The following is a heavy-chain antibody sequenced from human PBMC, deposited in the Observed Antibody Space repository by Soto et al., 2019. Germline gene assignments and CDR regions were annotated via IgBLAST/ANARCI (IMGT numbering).Heavy chain of an antibody. Sequence: QVQLVQSGPEVKKPGASVKVSCKTSGYTFTSFGISWVRQAPGQGLEWMGWITTDKGKTNYAQKFQGRVTMTTDTSTSTAYMELRSLRSDDTAVYYCATCSPAFYYWGQGTLVTVSS. CDR3: ATCSPAFYY. V-gene: IGHV1-18*01. J-gene: IGHJ4*02. D-gene: IGHD3-10*02. CDR2: ITTDKGKT. CDR1: GYTFTSFG.